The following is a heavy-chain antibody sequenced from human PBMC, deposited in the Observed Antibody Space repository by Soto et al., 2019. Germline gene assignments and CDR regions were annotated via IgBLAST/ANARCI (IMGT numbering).Heavy chain of an antibody. J-gene: IGHJ6*02. CDR2: IFHSGST. CDR3: ARDRYYGSGTYYNFYSGMDV. Sequence: SETLSLTCTVSCGSINSGDYYWTWVRQPPGKGLEWIGNIFHSGSTYYTPSLQSRVTISLDTSKNHFSLKLSSVTPADTAVYYCARDRYYGSGTYYNFYSGMDVWGQGTTVTVSS. V-gene: IGHV4-30-4*01. D-gene: IGHD3-10*01. CDR1: CGSINSGDYY.